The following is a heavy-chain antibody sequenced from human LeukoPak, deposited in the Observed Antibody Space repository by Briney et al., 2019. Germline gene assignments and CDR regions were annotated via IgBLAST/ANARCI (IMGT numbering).Heavy chain of an antibody. CDR3: AKAISCSRTSCYTFDY. J-gene: IGHJ4*02. CDR1: GFTFDDYA. V-gene: IGHV3-9*01. CDR2: ISWNSGSI. D-gene: IGHD2-2*02. Sequence: GGSLRLSCEASGFTFDDYAMHWVRQAPGKGLEWVSGISWNSGSIGYADSVKGRSTISRDNAKNSLYLQMNSLRAEDTASYYCAKAISCSRTSCYTFDYWGQGTLVTVSS.